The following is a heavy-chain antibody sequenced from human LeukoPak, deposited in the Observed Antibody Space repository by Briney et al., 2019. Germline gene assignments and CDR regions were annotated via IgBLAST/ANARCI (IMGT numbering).Heavy chain of an antibody. V-gene: IGHV4-30-4*01. CDR2: IYDSGST. CDR1: GASIRSGDYY. D-gene: IGHD2-15*01. J-gene: IGHJ3*02. CDR3: ARDCSGGSCYGAFDI. Sequence: PSETLSLTCTVSGASIRSGDYYWSWIRQPPGKGLEWNGYIYDSGSTYYNPSLKSQITISVDTSENRFSLKLSSVTATDTAVYYCARDCSGGSCYGAFDIWGQGTMVTVSS.